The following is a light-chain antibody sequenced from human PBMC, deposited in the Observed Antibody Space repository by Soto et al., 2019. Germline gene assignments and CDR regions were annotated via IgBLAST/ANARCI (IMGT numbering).Light chain of an antibody. V-gene: IGKV1-39*01. J-gene: IGKJ1*01. CDR1: LNIGDS. Sequence: DIQMTQSPSSLSASVGDGVTITCRASLNIGDSLSWFQQKAGKPPTQLIYGASALQSAVPVRLSGSASGTEFTLTIRNMQREDFATYVCLQTYNLPRTFGKGTKE. CDR2: GAS. CDR3: LQTYNLPRT.